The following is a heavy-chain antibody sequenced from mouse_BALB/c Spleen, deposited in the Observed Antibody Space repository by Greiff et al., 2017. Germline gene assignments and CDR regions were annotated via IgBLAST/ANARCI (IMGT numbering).Heavy chain of an antibody. CDR2: IDPANGNT. D-gene: IGHD1-2*01. CDR1: GFNIKDTY. Sequence: EVKLQESGAELVKPGASVKLSCTASGFNIKDTYMHWVKQRPEQGLEWIGRIDPANGNTKYDPKFQGKATITADTSSNTAYLQLSSLTSEDTAVYYCAAHYYGSLDYWGQGTTLTVSS. CDR3: AAHYYGSLDY. J-gene: IGHJ2*01. V-gene: IGHV14-3*02.